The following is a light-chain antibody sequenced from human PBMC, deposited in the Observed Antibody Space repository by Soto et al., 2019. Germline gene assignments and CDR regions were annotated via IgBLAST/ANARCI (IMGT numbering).Light chain of an antibody. V-gene: IGKV1-5*03. Sequence: DIRMTQSPSSLSASVGDRVTITCRASQAISSWLAWYQQKPGKAPKLLIYTASTLKSGVPSRFSGSGSGTDFTLTISSLQPDDFATYYCQHYYSYSEAFGQGTKVDIK. CDR2: TAS. CDR1: QAISSW. J-gene: IGKJ1*01. CDR3: QHYYSYSEA.